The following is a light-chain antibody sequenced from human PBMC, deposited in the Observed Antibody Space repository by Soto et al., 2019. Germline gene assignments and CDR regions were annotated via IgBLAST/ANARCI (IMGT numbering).Light chain of an antibody. J-gene: IGKJ5*01. CDR2: SAS. CDR1: QSVSSK. V-gene: IGKV3-15*01. Sequence: EIMLTPSPPTRSLSPGGRGTLCCRASQSVSSKLAWYQQRPGQAPRLLIYSASTRATGIPARFSGSGSGTEFTLTISSLQSEDFAVYYCQHYHGWPITFGQGTRLEIK. CDR3: QHYHGWPIT.